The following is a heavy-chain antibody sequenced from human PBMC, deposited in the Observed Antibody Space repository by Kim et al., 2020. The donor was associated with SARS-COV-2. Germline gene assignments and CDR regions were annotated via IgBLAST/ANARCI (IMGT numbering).Heavy chain of an antibody. CDR1: GYTFTSNH. V-gene: IGHV1-46*01. Sequence: ASVKVSCKASGYTFTSNHMHWVRQAPGQGLEWMGLTTPSGDSTSYSQRFQGRLTMTTDTSTSTVYVELSSLRSDDTAVYFCARDLSDNWTFDYWGQGTLVTVSS. J-gene: IGHJ4*02. CDR2: TTPSGDST. CDR3: ARDLSDNWTFDY. D-gene: IGHD1-20*01.